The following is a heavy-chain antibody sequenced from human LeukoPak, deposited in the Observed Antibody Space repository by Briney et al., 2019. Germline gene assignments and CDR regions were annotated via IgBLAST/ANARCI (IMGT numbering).Heavy chain of an antibody. V-gene: IGHV4-34*01. Sequence: SETLSLTGAVYGGSFSGYYWSWIRQPPGKGLEWIGEINHSGSTNYNPSLKSRVTISVDTSKNQFSLKLSSVTAADTAVYYCARDRGVITKSHAVDYWGQGTLVTVSS. CDR2: INHSGST. D-gene: IGHD3-10*01. CDR1: GGSFSGYY. J-gene: IGHJ4*02. CDR3: ARDRGVITKSHAVDY.